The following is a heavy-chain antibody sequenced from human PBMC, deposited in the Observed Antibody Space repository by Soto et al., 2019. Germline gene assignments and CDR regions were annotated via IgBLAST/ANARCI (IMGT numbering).Heavy chain of an antibody. CDR2: IRAYNGDT. CDR3: GSDRYSSSWYLTSFDY. J-gene: IGHJ4*02. D-gene: IGHD6-13*01. V-gene: IGHV1-18*01. Sequence: QVQLVQSGAEVKKPGASVKVSCKASGYTFTSYGISWVRQAPGQGHEWMGWIRAYNGDTNYAQKVEDRVTMTTDTSTNTAYMALRGLRSDDTAVYYCGSDRYSSSWYLTSFDYWGQGTQVTVSS. CDR1: GYTFTSYG.